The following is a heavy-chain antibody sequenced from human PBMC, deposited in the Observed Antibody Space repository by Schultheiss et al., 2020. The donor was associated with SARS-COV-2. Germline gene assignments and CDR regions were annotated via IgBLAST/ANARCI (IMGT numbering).Heavy chain of an antibody. CDR2: ITHSGST. CDR1: GGSFSNYY. Sequence: SETLSLTCAVYGGSFSNYYWSWIRQPPGKGLEWIGEITHSGSTNYNPSLKSRVTISVDTSKNQFSLKLSSVTAADTAVYYCARDRGDSSGYLFDYWGQGTLVTVSS. J-gene: IGHJ4*02. CDR3: ARDRGDSSGYLFDY. V-gene: IGHV4-34*01. D-gene: IGHD3-22*01.